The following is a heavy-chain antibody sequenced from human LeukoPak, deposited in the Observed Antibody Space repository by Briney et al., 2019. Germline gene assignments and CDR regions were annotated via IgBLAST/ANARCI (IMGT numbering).Heavy chain of an antibody. Sequence: ASVKVSCKASGYTFTGYYMHWVRQAPGQGREWMGWINPNSGGTNYAQKFQGRVTMTRDTSISTAYMELSRLRSDDTAVYYCARVALTAAGTMWANSHFDYWGQGTLVTVSS. V-gene: IGHV1-2*02. D-gene: IGHD6-13*01. CDR2: INPNSGGT. CDR3: ARVALTAAGTMWANSHFDY. J-gene: IGHJ4*02. CDR1: GYTFTGYY.